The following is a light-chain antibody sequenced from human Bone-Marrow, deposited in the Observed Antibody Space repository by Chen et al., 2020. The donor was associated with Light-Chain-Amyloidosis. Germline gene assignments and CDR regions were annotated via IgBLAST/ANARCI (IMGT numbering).Light chain of an antibody. Sequence: QSVLTQPPSASGTPGQRVTISCSGSRSHIGNNVVNWYQQFPGTAPKLLIHKNNQRPSGVPDRLSGSKSGTSASLAISGLQSEDEADYYCAAWDESLNGHWVFGGGTKLTVL. CDR1: RSHIGNNV. J-gene: IGLJ3*02. V-gene: IGLV1-44*01. CDR2: KNN. CDR3: AAWDESLNGHWV.